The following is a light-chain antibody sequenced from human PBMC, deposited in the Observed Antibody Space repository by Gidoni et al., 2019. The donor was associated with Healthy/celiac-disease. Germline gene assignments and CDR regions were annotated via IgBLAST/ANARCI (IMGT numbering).Light chain of an antibody. V-gene: IGLV3-1*01. CDR2: QDS. CDR1: KLGAKY. J-gene: IGLJ2*01. Sequence: SYALPQPPSVSVSPGQTASITCSGDKLGAKYACWYQQKPGQSPVLVIYQDSKRPSGIPERFSGSNSGNTATLTISGTQAMDEADYYCQAWDSSTGVFGGGTKLTVL. CDR3: QAWDSSTGV.